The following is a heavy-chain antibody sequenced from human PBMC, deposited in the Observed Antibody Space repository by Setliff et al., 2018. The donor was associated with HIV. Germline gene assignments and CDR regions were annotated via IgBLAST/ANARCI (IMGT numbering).Heavy chain of an antibody. CDR2: IYHSGST. D-gene: IGHD1-26*01. CDR3: ARDRRDDYYLTAYFDS. J-gene: IGHJ4*02. CDR1: GGSISSRNW. Sequence: SETLSLTCAVSGGSISSRNWWSWVRQPPGKGLEWIGEIYHSGSTNCNPSLKSRVTISVDTSKNQFSLKLTSVTATDTAVYYCARDRRDDYYLTAYFDSLGQGTLVTVSS. V-gene: IGHV4-4*02.